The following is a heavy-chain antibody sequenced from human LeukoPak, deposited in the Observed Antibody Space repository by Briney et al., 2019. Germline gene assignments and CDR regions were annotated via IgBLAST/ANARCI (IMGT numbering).Heavy chain of an antibody. CDR2: ISSSSSYI. J-gene: IGHJ3*02. Sequence: KSGGSLRLSCAASGFTFDDYAMHWVRQAPGKGLEWVSSISSSSSYIYYADSMKGRFTISRDNAKNSLYLQMNSLRAEDTAVYYCARDSRRLGDAFDIWGQGTMVTVSS. V-gene: IGHV3-21*01. D-gene: IGHD3-22*01. CDR3: ARDSRRLGDAFDI. CDR1: GFTFDDYA.